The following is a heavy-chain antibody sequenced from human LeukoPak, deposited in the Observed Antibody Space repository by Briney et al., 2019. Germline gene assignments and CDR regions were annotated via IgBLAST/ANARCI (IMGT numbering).Heavy chain of an antibody. CDR3: AKWDDNGLLSFGEFLSH. CDR2: ISGSGASS. CDR1: GFTFGSYA. J-gene: IGHJ4*02. Sequence: GGSLRLSCVASGFTFGSYAMSWVRQAPGKGLEWLSGISGSGASSFTADSVKGRFTISRDNSKSTLFLQMNSLRVDDTAVYYCAKWDDNGLLSFGEFLSHWSQGTQVAVSS. V-gene: IGHV3-23*01. D-gene: IGHD3-10*01.